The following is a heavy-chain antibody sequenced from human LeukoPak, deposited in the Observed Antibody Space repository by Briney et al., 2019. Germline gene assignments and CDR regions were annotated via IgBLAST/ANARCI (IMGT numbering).Heavy chain of an antibody. CDR1: GGSISSYY. Sequence: SETLSLTCTVSGGSISSYYWTWIRQPPGKGLEWIGYIIYSGTTAYNPSHNSRVTISVGTSRNQFSLNLRYVTAADTDVYYCAKWGYFLDSSAYVVSTDDSWGQGTLVTVSS. V-gene: IGHV4-59*01. D-gene: IGHD3-22*01. CDR3: AKWGYFLDSSAYVVSTDDS. CDR2: IIYSGTT. J-gene: IGHJ4*02.